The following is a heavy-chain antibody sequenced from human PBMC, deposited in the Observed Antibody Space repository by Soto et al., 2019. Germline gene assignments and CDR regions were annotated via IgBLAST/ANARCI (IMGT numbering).Heavy chain of an antibody. V-gene: IGHV4-61*01. Sequence: PXETLSLTCAVSGCSVSSGSYYWSWIRQPPGKGLEWIGYIYYSGSTNYNPSLKSRVTISVDTSKNQFSLKLSSVTAADTAVYYCARGRPRTFDYWGQGTLVTVSS. CDR2: IYYSGST. CDR1: GCSVSSGSYY. J-gene: IGHJ4*02. CDR3: ARGRPRTFDY.